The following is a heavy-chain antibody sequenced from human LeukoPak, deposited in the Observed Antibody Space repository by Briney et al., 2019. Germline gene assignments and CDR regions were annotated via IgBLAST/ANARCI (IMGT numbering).Heavy chain of an antibody. Sequence: SETLSLTCTVSGGSISSYYWRWIRQPPGKGLESIGYIYYSGSTNYNPSLKNRVTISVDTSKNQFSLKLSSVTAADTAVYYCARMYSSGYDAFDIWGQGTMVTVSS. D-gene: IGHD6-19*01. J-gene: IGHJ3*02. CDR3: ARMYSSGYDAFDI. CDR2: IYYSGST. V-gene: IGHV4-59*01. CDR1: GGSISSYY.